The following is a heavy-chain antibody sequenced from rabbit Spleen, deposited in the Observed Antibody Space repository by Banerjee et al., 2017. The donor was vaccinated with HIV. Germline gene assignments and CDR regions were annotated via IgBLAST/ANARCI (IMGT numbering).Heavy chain of an antibody. Sequence: QSLEESGGGLVQPGGSLKLFCKASGFSFNSGYDMCWVRQAPGKGLEWIACIYAGSSGSSYYASWAKGRFTISKTSSTSVTLQMTRLTAADTATYFCARDTSSSFSSYGMDLWGPGTLVTVS. V-gene: IGHV1S40*01. CDR1: GFSFNSGYD. D-gene: IGHD1-1*01. CDR3: ARDTSSSFSSYGMDL. CDR2: IYAGSSGSS. J-gene: IGHJ6*01.